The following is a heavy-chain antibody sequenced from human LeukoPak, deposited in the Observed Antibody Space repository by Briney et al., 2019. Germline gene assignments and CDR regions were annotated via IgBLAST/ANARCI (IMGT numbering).Heavy chain of an antibody. CDR1: GYTFTGYY. Sequence: ASVKVSCKASGYTFTGYYMHWVRQAPGQGLEWMGWISAYNGNTNYAQKLQGRVTMTTDTSTSTAYMELRSLRSDDTAVYYCARDQYRVGGRVVVTWDYWGQGTLVTVSS. CDR2: ISAYNGNT. CDR3: ARDQYRVGGRVVVTWDY. D-gene: IGHD2-15*01. J-gene: IGHJ4*02. V-gene: IGHV1-18*04.